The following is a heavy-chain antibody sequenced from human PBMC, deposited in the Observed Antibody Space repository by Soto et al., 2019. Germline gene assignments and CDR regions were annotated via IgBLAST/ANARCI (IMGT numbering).Heavy chain of an antibody. J-gene: IGHJ3*02. V-gene: IGHV3-9*01. Sequence: GGSLRLSCAASGFTFDYYAMHWVRQAPGKGLEWVSGISWNSGSIGYADSVKGRFTISRDNAKNSLYLQMNSLRAEDTALYYCARSISRPENDAFDIWGQGTMVTVSS. CDR3: ARSISRPENDAFDI. CDR1: GFTFDYYA. CDR2: ISWNSGSI.